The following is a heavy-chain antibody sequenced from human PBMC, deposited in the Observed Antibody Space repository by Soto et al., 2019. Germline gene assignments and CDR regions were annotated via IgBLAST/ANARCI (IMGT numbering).Heavy chain of an antibody. Sequence: QVQLVQSGAEVKKPGASVKVSCKASGYTFTSYGISWVRQAPGQGLEWMGWISAYNGNTNYAQKLQDRVSITTDTSTSPAQMVLSRRGSQKTSVKFLAGGRCLGADFGCKGTVVTVSS. V-gene: IGHV1-18*01. J-gene: IGHJ4*02. CDR3: AGGRCLGADF. CDR2: ISAYNGNT. CDR1: GYTFTSYG. D-gene: IGHD3-16*01.